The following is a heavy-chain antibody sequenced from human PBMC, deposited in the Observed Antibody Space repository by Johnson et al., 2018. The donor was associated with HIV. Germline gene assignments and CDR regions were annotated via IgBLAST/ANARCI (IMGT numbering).Heavy chain of an antibody. D-gene: IGHD1-26*01. Sequence: VQLVESGGGVVQPGRSLRLSCIASGFTFSRCGMHWVRQAPGKGLEWVALISYDGSNKYYADSVKGRFTISRDNSKNTLYLQMNSLRAEDTAVYYCAIIPPGGAGKGADAFDIWGQGTMVTVSS. V-gene: IGHV3-30*03. CDR1: GFTFSRCG. CDR2: ISYDGSNK. J-gene: IGHJ3*02. CDR3: AIIPPGGAGKGADAFDI.